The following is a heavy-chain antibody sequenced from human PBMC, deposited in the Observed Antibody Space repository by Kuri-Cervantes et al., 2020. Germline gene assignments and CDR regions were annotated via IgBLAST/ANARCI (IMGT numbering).Heavy chain of an antibody. CDR1: GGSVSSGSYY. CDR2: IYYSGST. J-gene: IGHJ6*02. Sequence: SETLSLTCTVSGGSVSSGSYYWSWIRQPPGKGLEWIGYIYYSGSTNYNPSLKSRVTISVDRSKNQFSLKLSSVTAADTAVYYCASSYDSSGYYYRHYYYGMDVWGQGTTVTVSS. D-gene: IGHD3-22*01. V-gene: IGHV4-61*01. CDR3: ASSYDSSGYYYRHYYYGMDV.